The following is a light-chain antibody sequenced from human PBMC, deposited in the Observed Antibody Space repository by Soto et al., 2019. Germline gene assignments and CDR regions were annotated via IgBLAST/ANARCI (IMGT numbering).Light chain of an antibody. Sequence: QPVLTQSPSASASLGASVKLTCTPNNGHTTYAIAWHQQQPEKGPRYLMKVNGDGRHNKGDGIPDRFSGSSSGAERYLTISSRLSEDEVDYYCQTWGTGVQVFGGGTKLTVL. CDR2: VNGDGRH. V-gene: IGLV4-69*01. CDR1: NGHTTYA. CDR3: QTWGTGVQV. J-gene: IGLJ3*02.